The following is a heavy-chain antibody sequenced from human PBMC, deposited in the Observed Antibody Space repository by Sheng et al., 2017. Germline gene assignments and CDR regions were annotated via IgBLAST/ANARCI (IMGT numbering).Heavy chain of an antibody. V-gene: IGHV4-39*01. J-gene: IGHJ4*02. CDR1: GGSISSSSYY. D-gene: IGHD1-26*01. Sequence: QLQLQESGPGLVKAPRRPLSLTCSASGGSISSSSYYWGWVRQPPGKGLEWIGSVYYDGSAYSNPRPSESSHHAVDTSENQFSLKMRSVTDADTGIYYCASFIVYSHGRAGIDFWGRGVLVTVTS. CDR3: ASFIVYSHGRAGIDF. CDR2: VYYDGSA.